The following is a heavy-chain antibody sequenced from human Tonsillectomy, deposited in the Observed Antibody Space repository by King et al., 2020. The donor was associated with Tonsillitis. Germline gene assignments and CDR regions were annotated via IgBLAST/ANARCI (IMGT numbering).Heavy chain of an antibody. V-gene: IGHV3-66*01. CDR1: GFTVSSNY. CDR2: IYSGGST. Sequence: VQLVESGGGLVQPGGSLRLSCAASGFTVSSNYMNWVRQAPGKGLEWVSVIYSGGSTYYADSVKGGFTISRDNSKNTVYLQMNSLRAEDKAAYYCARGPGSPYYYGMDVWGQGTTVTVSS. D-gene: IGHD3-10*01. J-gene: IGHJ6*02. CDR3: ARGPGSPYYYGMDV.